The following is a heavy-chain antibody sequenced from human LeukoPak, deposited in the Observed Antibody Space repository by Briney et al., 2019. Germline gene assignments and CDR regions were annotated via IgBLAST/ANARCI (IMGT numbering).Heavy chain of an antibody. D-gene: IGHD3-16*01. Sequence: PSETLSLTCTVSGGSIGTYYWSWIRQPARKGLEWIGRIFTTGGANYNPSLKSRVTMSLDTSKNLFSLKLNSVTAADTAVYYCVRDGPSWGLLWGQGALVTVSS. V-gene: IGHV4-4*07. J-gene: IGHJ4*02. CDR2: IFTTGGA. CDR1: GGSIGTYY. CDR3: VRDGPSWGLL.